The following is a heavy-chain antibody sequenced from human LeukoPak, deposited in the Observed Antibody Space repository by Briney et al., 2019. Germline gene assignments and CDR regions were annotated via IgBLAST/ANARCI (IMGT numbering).Heavy chain of an antibody. CDR3: ARDGTSRYCSSTSCFFSSYYYYMDV. V-gene: IGHV3-11*01. Sequence: GGSLRLSCAASGFTFSDYYMSWIRQAPGKGLEWVSYISSSGSTIYYADSVKGRFTISRDNARNSLFLQMNSLRAEDTAVYYCARDGTSRYCSSTSCFFSSYYYYMDVWGKGTTVTVSS. CDR1: GFTFSDYY. J-gene: IGHJ6*03. CDR2: ISSSGSTI. D-gene: IGHD2-2*01.